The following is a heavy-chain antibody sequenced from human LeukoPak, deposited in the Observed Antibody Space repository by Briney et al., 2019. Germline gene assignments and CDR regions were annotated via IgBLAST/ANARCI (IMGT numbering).Heavy chain of an antibody. CDR3: AKESSSGSWPIDY. D-gene: IGHD6-13*01. V-gene: IGHV3-23*01. CDR2: ISGSGGST. Sequence: PGGSLRLSCAASGFTFNNYAMSWVRQAPGKGLEWVSTISGSGGSTYYADSVKGRFTISRDNSKNTLYLQMNSLRAEDTAVYYCAKESSSGSWPIDYWGQGTLVTVSS. CDR1: GFTFNNYA. J-gene: IGHJ4*02.